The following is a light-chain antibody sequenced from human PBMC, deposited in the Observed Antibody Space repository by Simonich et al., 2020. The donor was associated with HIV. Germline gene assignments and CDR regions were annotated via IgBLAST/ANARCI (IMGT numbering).Light chain of an antibody. Sequence: EIVLTQSPATLSLSPGERATLSCRASQSVSSYLAWYQLKPCQAPRLLIYDASNRATGIPARFSGSGSGTDFTLTISSLEPEDFAVYYCQQRSNWLTFGGGTKVEIK. CDR2: DAS. J-gene: IGKJ4*01. CDR3: QQRSNWLT. V-gene: IGKV3-11*01. CDR1: QSVSSY.